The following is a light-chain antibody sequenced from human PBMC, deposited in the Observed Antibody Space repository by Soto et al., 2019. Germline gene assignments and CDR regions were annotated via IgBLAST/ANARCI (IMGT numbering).Light chain of an antibody. J-gene: IGKJ1*01. Sequence: EIVLTQSPGTLSLSPGERATLSCRASESVTSSYLAWYQHKPGQAPRLLIYGASSRATGIPDRFSGSGSETDFTLTISRLEPEDFAVYYCQQYGRSPRTFGQGTKVEIK. V-gene: IGKV3-20*01. CDR3: QQYGRSPRT. CDR2: GAS. CDR1: ESVTSSY.